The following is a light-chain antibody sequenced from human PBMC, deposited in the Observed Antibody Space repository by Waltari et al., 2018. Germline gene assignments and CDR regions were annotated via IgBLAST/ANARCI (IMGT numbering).Light chain of an antibody. J-gene: IGKJ1*01. CDR1: QRVSSNF. CDR3: QQYGTSPQT. CDR2: GAS. V-gene: IGKV3-20*01. Sequence: EVVLKQSPDTLSLSPGERATLFCRASQRVSSNFLAWFQQKPGQAPRLLMYGASSRASGIPDRFSGSGSETDFTLTISRLESGDVAVYYCQQYGTSPQTFGQGTKVEI.